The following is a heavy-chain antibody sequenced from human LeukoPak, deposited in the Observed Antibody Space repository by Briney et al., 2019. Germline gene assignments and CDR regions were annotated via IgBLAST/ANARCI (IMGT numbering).Heavy chain of an antibody. CDR2: INPNTGGT. J-gene: IGHJ4*01. CDR1: GYTFTDYY. V-gene: IGHV1-2*02. Sequence: ASVKVSCKASGYTFTDYYFHWVLQVPGQGLECMGWINPNTGGTNYPQKFQGRVTMTRDTSISTAYMELTSLRSDDTAVYYCARDLGATTGAPWYYFDFWGQGALVTVSS. D-gene: IGHD1-26*01. CDR3: ARDLGATTGAPWYYFDF.